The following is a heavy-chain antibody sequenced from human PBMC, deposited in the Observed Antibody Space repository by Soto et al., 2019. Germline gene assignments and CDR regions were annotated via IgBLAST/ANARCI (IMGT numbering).Heavy chain of an antibody. CDR1: GFTFSSYG. Sequence: QVQLVESGGGVVQPGRSLRLSCAASGFTFSSYGMHWVRQAPGNGLEWVAVIWYDGSNKYYADSVKGRFTISRDNSKNTLYLQMNSLRAEDTAVYYCARDRSSVGLGSDYWGQGTLVTVSS. CDR2: IWYDGSNK. V-gene: IGHV3-33*01. CDR3: ARDRSSVGLGSDY. D-gene: IGHD3-16*01. J-gene: IGHJ4*02.